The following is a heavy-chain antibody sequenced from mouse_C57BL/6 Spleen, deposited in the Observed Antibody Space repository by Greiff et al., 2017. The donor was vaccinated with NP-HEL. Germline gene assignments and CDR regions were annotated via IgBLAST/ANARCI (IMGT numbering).Heavy chain of an antibody. Sequence: EVQLQQPGAELVRPGASVKLSCTASGFNIKDYYMHWVKQRPEQGLEWIGRIDPEDGDTEYAPKFQGKATMTADTSSNTAYLQLSSLTSEDTAVYYCTSYDGSQVSFDYWGQGTTLTVSS. D-gene: IGHD1-1*01. CDR1: GFNIKDYY. J-gene: IGHJ2*01. CDR2: IDPEDGDT. V-gene: IGHV14-1*01. CDR3: TSYDGSQVSFDY.